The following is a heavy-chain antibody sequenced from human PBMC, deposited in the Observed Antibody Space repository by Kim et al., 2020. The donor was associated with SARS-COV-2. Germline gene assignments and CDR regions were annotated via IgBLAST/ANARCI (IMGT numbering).Heavy chain of an antibody. CDR3: ARDRPGYSGYDWGVYYYYYYMDV. CDR2: ISSSSSYI. V-gene: IGHV3-21*01. Sequence: GGSLRLSCAASGFTFSSYSMNWVRQAPGKGLEWVSSISSSSSYIYYADSVKGRFTISRDNAKNSLYLQMNSLRAEDTAVYYCARDRPGYSGYDWGVYYYYYYMDVWGKGTTVTVSS. CDR1: GFTFSSYS. D-gene: IGHD5-12*01. J-gene: IGHJ6*03.